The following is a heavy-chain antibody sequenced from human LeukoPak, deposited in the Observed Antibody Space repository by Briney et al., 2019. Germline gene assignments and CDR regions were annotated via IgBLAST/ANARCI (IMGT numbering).Heavy chain of an antibody. D-gene: IGHD5-18*01. Sequence: SETLSLTYNVFDGSIYSSSYYWAWIRQPPGKGLEWIGSIFYSGSTYYNPSLKSRATISVDTSKNQFSLKLTSVTVADTAVYYCARLDRTMGTIESWGQGTLVTVSS. J-gene: IGHJ4*02. CDR2: IFYSGST. CDR1: DGSIYSSSYY. CDR3: ARLDRTMGTIES. V-gene: IGHV4-39*01.